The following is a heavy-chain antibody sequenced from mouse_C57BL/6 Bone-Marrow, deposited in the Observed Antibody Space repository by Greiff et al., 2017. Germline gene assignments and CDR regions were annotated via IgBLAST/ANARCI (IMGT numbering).Heavy chain of an antibody. D-gene: IGHD1-1*01. V-gene: IGHV5-2*01. J-gene: IGHJ2*01. CDR3: ASLITTRDYFDY. Sequence: EVKVVESGGGLVQPGESLKLSCESNEYEFPSHDMSWVRKTPEKRLELVAAINSDGGSTYYPDTMERRFIISRDNTKKTLYLQMSSLRSEDTALYYCASLITTRDYFDYWGQGTTLTVSS. CDR2: INSDGGST. CDR1: EYEFPSHD.